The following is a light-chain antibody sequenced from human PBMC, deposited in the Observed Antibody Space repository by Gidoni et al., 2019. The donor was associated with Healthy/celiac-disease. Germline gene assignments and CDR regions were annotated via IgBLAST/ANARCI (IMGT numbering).Light chain of an antibody. CDR2: GAS. CDR1: QSVNSN. J-gene: IGKJ1*01. Sequence: EIVMTQSPATLSGSPGERATLSCRASQSVNSNLAWYQQKPGQAPMLLIYGASTRATGIPARFSGSGSGTEFTLTISSLQSEDFAVYYCQQYNNCPPWTFGQGTKVEIK. CDR3: QQYNNCPPWT. V-gene: IGKV3-15*01.